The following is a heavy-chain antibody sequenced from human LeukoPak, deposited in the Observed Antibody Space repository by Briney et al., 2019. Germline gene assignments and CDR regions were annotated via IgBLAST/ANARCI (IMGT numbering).Heavy chain of an antibody. CDR2: IYYSGST. J-gene: IGHJ5*02. V-gene: IGHV4-39*02. CDR1: GGSISSSSYY. CDR3: ARDHEPLIYYSSGYDGVDNWFDP. D-gene: IGHD3-22*01. Sequence: PSETLSLTCTVSGGSISSSSYYWGWIRQPPGKGLEWIGSIYYSGSTYYNPSLKSRVTISVDTSKNQFSLKLSSVTAADTAVYYCARDHEPLIYYSSGYDGVDNWFDPWGQGTLVTVSS.